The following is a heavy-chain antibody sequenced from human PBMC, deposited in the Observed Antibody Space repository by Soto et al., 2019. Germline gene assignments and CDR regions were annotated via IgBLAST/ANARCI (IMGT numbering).Heavy chain of an antibody. V-gene: IGHV1-2*02. CDR2: IDPKSGST. J-gene: IGHJ4*02. Sequence: QLVQSGAEVKKPGASVKVSCKTSGPTFIAYYIHWVRQAPGQGLEWMGWIDPKSGSTTYEKKFLGRVTMHRDASINTAYMALNRLTSDDTAVYYCARVSVDVPEWGQGTLLTVSS. CDR1: GPTFIAYY. D-gene: IGHD5-12*01. CDR3: ARVSVDVPE.